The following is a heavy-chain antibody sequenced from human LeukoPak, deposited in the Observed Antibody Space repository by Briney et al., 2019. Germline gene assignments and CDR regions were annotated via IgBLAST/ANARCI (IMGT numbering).Heavy chain of an antibody. V-gene: IGHV4-59*08. CDR2: IYYSGST. CDR3: ARRSGYYDTGALSYFDY. CDR1: GGSISSYY. J-gene: IGHJ4*02. D-gene: IGHD3-22*01. Sequence: SETLSLTCTVSGGSISSYYWSWIRQPPGKGLEWIGYIYYSGSTNYNPSLKSRVTISVDTSKNQFSLKLSSVTAADTAVYYCARRSGYYDTGALSYFDYWGQGTLVTVSS.